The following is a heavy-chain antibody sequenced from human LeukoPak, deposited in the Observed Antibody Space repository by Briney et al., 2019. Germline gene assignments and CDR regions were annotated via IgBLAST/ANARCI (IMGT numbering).Heavy chain of an antibody. CDR1: GCSITTRSYY. Sequence: KPSETLSLTCNVSGCSITTRSYYWGWIRQSPGAGLEWIGTTYYSGGTFYNPSLRSRVTISLDTSENHFSLKMHYMTAADTAMYYCARKLNWGLGAFDIWGQGALVTVSS. CDR2: TYYSGGT. D-gene: IGHD7-27*01. CDR3: ARKLNWGLGAFDI. V-gene: IGHV4-39*07. J-gene: IGHJ3*02.